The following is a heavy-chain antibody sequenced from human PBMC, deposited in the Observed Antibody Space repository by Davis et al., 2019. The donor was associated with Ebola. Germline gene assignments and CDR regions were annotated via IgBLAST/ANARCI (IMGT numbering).Heavy chain of an antibody. V-gene: IGHV3-23*01. D-gene: IGHD1-14*01. Sequence: PGGSLRLSCAASGFTFRRYGMSWVRQAPGKGLEWVSSMTYSGGRTFFADSVQGRFTVSRDYFKDTLYLQMNSLRAEDTAVYYCARDSLPTNYFDYWGQGTLVTVSS. J-gene: IGHJ4*02. CDR2: MTYSGGRT. CDR3: ARDSLPTNYFDY. CDR1: GFTFRRYG.